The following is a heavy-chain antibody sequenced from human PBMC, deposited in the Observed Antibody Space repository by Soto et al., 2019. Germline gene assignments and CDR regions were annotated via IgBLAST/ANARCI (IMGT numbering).Heavy chain of an antibody. CDR2: TSWDGGST. J-gene: IGHJ3*02. CDR3: VSLGNSKPLDAFDI. CDR1: GFTFDDYT. D-gene: IGHD4-4*01. Sequence: HPGGSLRLSCAASGFTFDDYTMHWVRQAPGKGLEWVSLTSWDGGSTYYADSVKGRFTTSRDNSKNSLYLQMNSLRTEDTALYYCVSLGNSKPLDAFDIWGQGTMVTVSS. V-gene: IGHV3-43*01.